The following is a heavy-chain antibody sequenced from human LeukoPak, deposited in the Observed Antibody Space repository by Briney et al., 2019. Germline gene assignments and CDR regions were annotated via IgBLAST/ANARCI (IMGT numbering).Heavy chain of an antibody. D-gene: IGHD5-24*01. J-gene: IGHJ4*02. CDR1: GSSFSSYW. CDR3: AKEKPAIEMATIVGQIDY. Sequence: PGGSLRLSWAASGSSFSSYWMSWVRQAPGKGLEWVANIKQDGVDKYYVDSVKGRFTISRDNSKNTLYLQMNSLRAEDTAVYYCAKEKPAIEMATIVGQIDYWGQGTLVTVSS. V-gene: IGHV3-7*03. CDR2: IKQDGVDK.